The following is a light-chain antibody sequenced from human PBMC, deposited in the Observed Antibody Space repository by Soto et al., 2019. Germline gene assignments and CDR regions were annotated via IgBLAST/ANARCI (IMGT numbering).Light chain of an antibody. CDR3: CSYTSSSTRV. CDR2: DVG. CDR1: SSDVGGYNY. V-gene: IGLV2-14*01. J-gene: IGLJ1*01. Sequence: QSVLTQPASASGSPGQSITISCTGTSSDVGGYNYVSWYQQHPGKAPKLMIYDVGNRPSGVSNRFSGSKSGNTASLTISGLQPEDEADYYCCSYTSSSTRVFGTGTKVTVL.